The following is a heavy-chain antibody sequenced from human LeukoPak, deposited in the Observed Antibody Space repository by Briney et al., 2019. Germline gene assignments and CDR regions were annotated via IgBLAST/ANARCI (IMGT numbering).Heavy chain of an antibody. CDR1: GFTFSSYS. J-gene: IGHJ4*02. V-gene: IGHV3-48*01. Sequence: PGGSLRLSCAASGFTFSSYSMNWVRQAPGKGLEWVSYISSSSSTIYYADSVKGRFTISRDNAKNSLYLQMNSLRAEDTAVYYCARDGYSYAFDYWGQGTLDTVSS. CDR2: ISSSSSTI. D-gene: IGHD5-18*01. CDR3: ARDGYSYAFDY.